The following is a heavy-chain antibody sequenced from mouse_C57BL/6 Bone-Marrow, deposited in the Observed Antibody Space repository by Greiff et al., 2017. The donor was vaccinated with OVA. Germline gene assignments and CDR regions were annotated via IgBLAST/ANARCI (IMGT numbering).Heavy chain of an antibody. D-gene: IGHD2-2*01. J-gene: IGHJ3*01. CDR1: GFTFSSYA. V-gene: IGHV5-4*01. Sequence: EVMLVESGGGLVKPGGSLKLSCAASGFTFSSYAMSWVRQTPEKRLEWVATISDGGSYTYYPDNVKGRFTISRDNAKNNLYLQMSHLKSEDTAMYYCARDRVSGYDPAYWGQGTLVTVSA. CDR2: ISDGGSYT. CDR3: ARDRVSGYDPAY.